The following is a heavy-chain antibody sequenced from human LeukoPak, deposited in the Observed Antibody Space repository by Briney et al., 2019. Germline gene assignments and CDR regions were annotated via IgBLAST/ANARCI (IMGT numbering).Heavy chain of an antibody. CDR3: ARDNAPYTSSSSGLGLFDY. CDR2: IFSGGAT. V-gene: IGHV3-53*01. CDR1: GFTFSGNY. J-gene: IGHJ4*02. Sequence: GGSLRLSCAASGFTFSGNYMSWVRQAPGKGLEWVSLIFSGGATYYADSVKGRFTISRDNSKNTLYLQMNSLRAEDTAVYFCARDNAPYTSSSSGLGLFDYWGQGTLVTVSS. D-gene: IGHD6-6*01.